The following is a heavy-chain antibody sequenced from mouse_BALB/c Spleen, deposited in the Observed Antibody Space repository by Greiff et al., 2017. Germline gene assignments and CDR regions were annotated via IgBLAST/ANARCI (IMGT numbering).Heavy chain of an antibody. CDR2: ISDGGGYT. D-gene: IGHD4-1*01. J-gene: IGHJ2*01. CDR3: ARGLTGKVYFDY. Sequence: EVMLVESGGGLVKPGGSLKLSCAASGFTFSDYYMYWVSQTPEQRLEWVATISDGGGYTYYPDSVKGRFTISRDNSKNNLYLQMSSLTSEDTAMYYCARGLTGKVYFDYWGQGTTVTVSS. CDR1: GFTFSDYY. V-gene: IGHV5-4*02.